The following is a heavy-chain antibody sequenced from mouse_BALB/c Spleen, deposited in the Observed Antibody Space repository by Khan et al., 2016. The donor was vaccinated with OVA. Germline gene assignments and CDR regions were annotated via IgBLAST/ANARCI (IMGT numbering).Heavy chain of an antibody. CDR2: ISSGGDYT. CDR3: ASHLTGAFDY. Sequence: EVQLVESGGDLVKPGGSLKLSCAASGFTFSSYSMSWVRQTPDKRLEWVATISSGGDYTYYPDNVKGRFTISRDNAKNTLYLQMSSLKSEDTAMYYCASHLTGAFDYWGQGTLVTVSA. V-gene: IGHV5-6*01. J-gene: IGHJ3*01. D-gene: IGHD4-1*01. CDR1: GFTFSSYS.